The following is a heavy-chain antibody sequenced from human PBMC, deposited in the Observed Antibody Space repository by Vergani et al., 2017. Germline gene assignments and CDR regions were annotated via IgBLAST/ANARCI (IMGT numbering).Heavy chain of an antibody. V-gene: IGHV3-48*03. Sequence: EVQLVESGGGLLQPGGSLRLSCAASGFTFSSYEMNWVRQAPGKGLEWVSYISSSGSTIYYADSVKGRFTISRDNAKNSLYLQMNSLRAEDTAVYYCARDVHPGRRNWYFDLWGRGTLVTVSS. J-gene: IGHJ2*01. CDR3: ARDVHPGRRNWYFDL. D-gene: IGHD1-14*01. CDR2: ISSSGSTI. CDR1: GFTFSSYE.